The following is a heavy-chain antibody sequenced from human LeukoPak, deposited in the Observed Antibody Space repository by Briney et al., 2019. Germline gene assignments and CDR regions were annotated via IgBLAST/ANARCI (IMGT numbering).Heavy chain of an antibody. Sequence: ASVKVSCKASGGTFSSYAISWVRQAPGQGLEWMGGIIPIFGTANYAQKFQGRVTITADEYTSTAYMELSSLRSEDTAVYYCAMHPGYSYGTLDYWGQGTLVTVSS. J-gene: IGHJ4*02. CDR3: AMHPGYSYGTLDY. D-gene: IGHD5-18*01. V-gene: IGHV1-69*13. CDR1: GGTFSSYA. CDR2: IIPIFGTA.